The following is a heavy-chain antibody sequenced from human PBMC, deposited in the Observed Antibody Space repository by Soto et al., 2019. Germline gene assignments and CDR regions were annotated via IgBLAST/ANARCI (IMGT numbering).Heavy chain of an antibody. Sequence: PSETLSLTCTVSGGSISSGGYYWSWIRQHPGKGLEWIGYIYYSGSTYYNPSLKSRVTISVDTSKNQFSLKLSSVTAADTAVYYCARSPISSSWLPYLFDFWGQGSLVTGSS. J-gene: IGHJ4*02. V-gene: IGHV4-31*03. CDR1: GGSISSGGYY. CDR2: IYYSGST. CDR3: ARSPISSSWLPYLFDF. D-gene: IGHD6-13*01.